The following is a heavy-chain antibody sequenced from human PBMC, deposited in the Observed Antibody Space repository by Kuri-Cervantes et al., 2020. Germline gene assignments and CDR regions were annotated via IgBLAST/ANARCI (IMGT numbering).Heavy chain of an antibody. D-gene: IGHD3-16*02. CDR3: ARWFSFSFDY. V-gene: IGHV3-30*03. CDR2: ISYDGSNK. J-gene: IGHJ4*02. Sequence: GESLKISCAASGFTFSSHGMHWVRQAPGKGLEWVAVISYDGSNKYYADSVKGRVTISRDNSKNTLYLQMNSLRAEDTAVYYCARWFSFSFDYWGQGTLVTVSS. CDR1: GFTFSSHG.